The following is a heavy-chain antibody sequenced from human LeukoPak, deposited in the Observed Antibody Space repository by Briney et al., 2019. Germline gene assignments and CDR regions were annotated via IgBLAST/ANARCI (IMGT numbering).Heavy chain of an antibody. V-gene: IGHV3-23*01. CDR2: ISGSGGCT. CDR3: AKERYYDFWSGPGDWFDP. J-gene: IGHJ5*02. CDR1: GFTFSSCA. Sequence: GGSLRLSCAASGFTFSSCAMSWVRQAPGKGLEWVSAISGSGGCTYYADSVKGRFTISRDNSKNTLYLQMNSLRAEDTAVYYCAKERYYDFWSGPGDWFDPWGQGTLVTVSS. D-gene: IGHD3-3*01.